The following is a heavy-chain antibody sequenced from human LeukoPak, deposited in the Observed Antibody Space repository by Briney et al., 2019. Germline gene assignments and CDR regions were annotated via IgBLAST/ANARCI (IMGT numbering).Heavy chain of an antibody. V-gene: IGHV4-4*07. CDR2: IYTSGST. CDR3: ARDTYYYDSSGYYAYYFDY. J-gene: IGHJ4*02. D-gene: IGHD3-22*01. CDR1: GGSISSYY. Sequence: PSETLSLTCTVSGGSISSYYWSWIRQPAGKGLEWIGRIYTSGSTNYNPSLKSRVTMSVDTSKNQFSLKLSSVTAADTAVYYCARDTYYYDSSGYYAYYFDYWGQGTLATVSS.